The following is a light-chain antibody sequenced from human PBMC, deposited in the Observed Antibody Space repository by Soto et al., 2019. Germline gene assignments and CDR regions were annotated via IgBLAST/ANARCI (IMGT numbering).Light chain of an antibody. CDR2: EVN. V-gene: IGLV2-8*01. Sequence: QSAPTQPPSASGSPGQSVTIPCAGTSTDVGEYNYVSWYQQHPGKVPKLIIFEVNKRPSGVPDRFSGSKSGDTASLTVSGLQAEDEADYYCSSFVGAPVIFGGGTKLTVL. CDR3: SSFVGAPVI. CDR1: STDVGEYNY. J-gene: IGLJ2*01.